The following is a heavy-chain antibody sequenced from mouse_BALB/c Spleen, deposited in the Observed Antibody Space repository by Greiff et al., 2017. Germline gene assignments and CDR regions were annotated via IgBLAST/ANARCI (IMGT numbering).Heavy chain of an antibody. D-gene: IGHD1-1*02. Sequence: VQLQQSGAELARPGASVKLSCKASGYTFTSYWMHWVKQRPGQGLEWIGYINPSTGYTEYNQKFKDKATLTADKSSSTAYMQLSSLTSEDSAVYYCARLWPKYYFDDWGQGTTLTVSA. J-gene: IGHJ2*01. CDR2: INPSTGYT. V-gene: IGHV1-4*01. CDR3: ARLWPKYYFDD. CDR1: GYTFTSYW.